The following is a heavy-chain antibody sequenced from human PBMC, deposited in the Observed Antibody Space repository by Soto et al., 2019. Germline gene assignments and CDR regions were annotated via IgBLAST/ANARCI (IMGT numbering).Heavy chain of an antibody. CDR2: IYYSGST. V-gene: IGHV4-31*03. CDR1: GGSISSGGYY. CDR3: ARAPLN. J-gene: IGHJ4*02. Sequence: SETLSLTCTVSGGSISSGGYYWNWIHQHPGKGLERIWYIYYSGSTYYNPSLKIRDTISVDTSKNQFSMILSSVTAADTAVYYCARAPLNWGQGTLVTVSS.